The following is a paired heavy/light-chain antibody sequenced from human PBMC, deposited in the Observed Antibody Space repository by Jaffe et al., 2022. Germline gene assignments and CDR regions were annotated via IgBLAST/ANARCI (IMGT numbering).Light chain of an antibody. CDR3: QQYGSSPAIT. V-gene: IGKV3-20*01. Sequence: EIVLTQSPGTLSLSPGERATLSCRASQSVSSSYLAWYQQKPGQAPRLLIYGASSRATGIPDRFSGSGSGTDFTLTISRLEPEDFAVYYCQQYGSSPAITFGQGTRLEIK. CDR2: GAS. J-gene: IGKJ5*01. CDR1: QSVSSSY.
Heavy chain of an antibody. Sequence: EVQLVESGGGLVQPGGSLRLSCAASGFTFSSYAMHWVRQAPGKGLEYVSAISSNGGSTYYANSVKGRFTISRDNSKNTLYLQMGSLRAEDMAVYYCARDFAIHKGKGSYDSSGGTNWYFDLWGRGTLVTVSS. D-gene: IGHD3-22*01. J-gene: IGHJ2*01. CDR2: ISSNGGST. CDR3: ARDFAIHKGKGSYDSSGGTNWYFDL. CDR1: GFTFSSYA. V-gene: IGHV3-64*01.